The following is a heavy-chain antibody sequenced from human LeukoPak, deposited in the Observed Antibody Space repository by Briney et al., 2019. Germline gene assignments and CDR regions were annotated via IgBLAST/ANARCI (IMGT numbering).Heavy chain of an antibody. V-gene: IGHV1-8*01. J-gene: IGHJ4*02. Sequence: ASVKVSCKASGFTFSDYDINWVRQATGQGLEWMGWMNPKSGHTGYAQKFQDRITLTRNTSINTAYMELRSLRFEDTAVYYCARAPSQRFLERLLFYWGQGTLLTVSS. CDR2: MNPKSGHT. CDR1: GFTFSDYD. D-gene: IGHD3-3*01. CDR3: ARAPSQRFLERLLFY.